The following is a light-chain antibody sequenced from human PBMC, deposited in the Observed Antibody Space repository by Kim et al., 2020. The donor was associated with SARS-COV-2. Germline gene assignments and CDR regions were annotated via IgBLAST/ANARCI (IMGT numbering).Light chain of an antibody. V-gene: IGLV4-69*02. Sequence: ASVNLTCTLSSGYSSYTIAWHQQQPEEGPRYMMQLKSDGSHSKGDGIPDRFTGSSSGAERYLTISSLQSEDEADYYCQTWVTGAWVFGGGTQLTVL. J-gene: IGLJ3*02. CDR3: QTWVTGAWV. CDR1: SGYSSYT. CDR2: LKSDGSH.